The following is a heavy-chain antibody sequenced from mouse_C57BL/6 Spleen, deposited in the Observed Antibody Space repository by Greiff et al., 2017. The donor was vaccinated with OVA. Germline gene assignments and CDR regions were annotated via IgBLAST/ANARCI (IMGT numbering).Heavy chain of an antibody. Sequence: EVKLMESGGGLVKPGGSLKLSCAASGFTFSSYAMSWVRQTPEKRLEWVATISDGGSYTYYPDNVKGRFTISRDNAKNNLYLQMSHLKSEDTAMYYCAREGVGYFDVWGTGTTVTVSS. CDR2: ISDGGSYT. J-gene: IGHJ1*03. V-gene: IGHV5-4*01. CDR1: GFTFSSYA. CDR3: AREGVGYFDV.